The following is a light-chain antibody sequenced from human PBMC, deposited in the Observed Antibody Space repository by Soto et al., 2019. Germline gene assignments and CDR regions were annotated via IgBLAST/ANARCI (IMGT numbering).Light chain of an antibody. CDR3: EQNNKWPPVT. J-gene: IGKJ4*01. V-gene: IGKV3-15*01. CDR2: GAS. Sequence: EVVMTQSPATVSVSPGEGVTLSCRASQTISNDLAWYQQKPGPAPRLLIYGASTRATGVPARISGGGSGTEFTLTISSLQSEDFAFYYCEQNNKWPPVTFGGGTKVEIK. CDR1: QTISND.